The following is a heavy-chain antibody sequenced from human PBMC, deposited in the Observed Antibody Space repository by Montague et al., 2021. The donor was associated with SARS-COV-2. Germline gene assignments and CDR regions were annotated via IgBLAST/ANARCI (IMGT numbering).Heavy chain of an antibody. J-gene: IGHJ3*01. D-gene: IGHD3-22*01. CDR2: VSWDGDSK. V-gene: IGHV3-9*01. CDR3: ARGGGAYNSSPLDV. Sequence: SLRLSCATSGFTFDDFSIHWVRQGPGKGLEWVSGVSWDGDSKDYADSVKGRFTISRDNAKNSLYLQMDSLKPEDTAFYYCARGGGAYNSSPLDVWGQGTMVTVSP. CDR1: GFTFDDFS.